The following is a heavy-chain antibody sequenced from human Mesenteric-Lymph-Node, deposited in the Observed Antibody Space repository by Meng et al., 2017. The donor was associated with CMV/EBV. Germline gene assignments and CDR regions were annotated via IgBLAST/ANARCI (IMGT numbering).Heavy chain of an antibody. CDR1: GFTFSSYW. D-gene: IGHD3-10*01. CDR3: ARGRGSGSSDY. CDR2: INSDGSTT. J-gene: IGHJ4*02. V-gene: IGHV3-74*01. Sequence: GESLKISCAASGFTFSSYWMHWVRQAPGEGLVWVSRINSDGSTTTYADSVKGRFTISRDNAKKTLYLQMDGLRAEDTAVYYCARGRGSGSSDYWGQGTLVTVSS.